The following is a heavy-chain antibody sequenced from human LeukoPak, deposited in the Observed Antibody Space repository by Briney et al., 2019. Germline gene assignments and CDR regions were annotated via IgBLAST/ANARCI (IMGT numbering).Heavy chain of an antibody. CDR2: ISSSSSYI. J-gene: IGHJ6*03. CDR1: GFTFSSYS. Sequence: PGGSLRLSCAASGFTFSSYSMNWVRQAPGKGLEWVSSISSSSSYIYYADSVKGRFTISRDNAKNSLYLQMNSLRAEDTAVYYCARESSGWSPYYYYYYMDVWGKGTTVTISS. CDR3: ARESSGWSPYYYYYYMDV. D-gene: IGHD6-19*01. V-gene: IGHV3-21*01.